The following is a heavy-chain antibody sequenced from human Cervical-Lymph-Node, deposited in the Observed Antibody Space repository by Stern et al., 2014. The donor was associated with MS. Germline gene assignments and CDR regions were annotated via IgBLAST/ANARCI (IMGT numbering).Heavy chain of an antibody. CDR2: IYPISGDT. J-gene: IGHJ4*01. CDR1: GYTFTAYY. Sequence: QVQLVESGAEVRKPGASVKVSCKASGYTFTAYYIHWVRQAPGQGLEWMGRIYPISGDTNYVQKFQGRVTMTRDTFISPAYMELSSLRSDDTAVYYGARGTVAGPDYGGQGTLVPVAS. D-gene: IGHD6-19*01. CDR3: ARGTVAGPDY. V-gene: IGHV1-2*06.